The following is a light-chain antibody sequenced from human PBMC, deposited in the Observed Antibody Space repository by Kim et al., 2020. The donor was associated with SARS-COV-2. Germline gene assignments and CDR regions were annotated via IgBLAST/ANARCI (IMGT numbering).Light chain of an antibody. CDR1: QSVLYSANNRNY. Sequence: ATITCKSSQSVLYSANNRNYLSWHQQKPGQPPRLLIYGASSRKSGVPDRFGGSVSGTDFTLTISSLQAEDVAVYYCQQYYTTPITFGQGTRLESK. CDR3: QQYYTTPIT. CDR2: GAS. V-gene: IGKV4-1*01. J-gene: IGKJ5*01.